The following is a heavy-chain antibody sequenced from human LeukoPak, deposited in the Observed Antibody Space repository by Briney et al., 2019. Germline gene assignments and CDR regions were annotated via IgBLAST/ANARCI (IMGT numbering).Heavy chain of an antibody. Sequence: GASVKVSCKASGYTFTSYDINWVRQATGQGLEWMGWMSPNSGNTGYAQKFQGRVTMTRNTSISTAYMELSSLRSEDTAVYYCASIPIAAAGSFDYWGQGTLVTVSS. CDR1: GYTFTSYD. CDR2: MSPNSGNT. J-gene: IGHJ4*02. D-gene: IGHD6-13*01. V-gene: IGHV1-8*01. CDR3: ASIPIAAAGSFDY.